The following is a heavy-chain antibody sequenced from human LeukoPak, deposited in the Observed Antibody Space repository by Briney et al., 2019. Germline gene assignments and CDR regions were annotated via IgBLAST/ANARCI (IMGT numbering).Heavy chain of an antibody. CDR2: IYPGDSDT. Sequence: GESLKISCKGSGYSFTSYWIGWVRQMPGKGLEWMGIIYPGDSDTRYSPSFQGQVTISADKSISTAYLQWSSLKASDTAMYYCARRGYCSGGSCYYFDYWGQGTLVTVSS. D-gene: IGHD2-15*01. J-gene: IGHJ4*02. CDR3: ARRGYCSGGSCYYFDY. V-gene: IGHV5-51*01. CDR1: GYSFTSYW.